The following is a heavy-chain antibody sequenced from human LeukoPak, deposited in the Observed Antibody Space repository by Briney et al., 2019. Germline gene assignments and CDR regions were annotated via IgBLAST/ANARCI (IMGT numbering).Heavy chain of an antibody. CDR1: GDSVSSNSAA. D-gene: IGHD3-22*01. CDR2: TYYRSEWYN. Sequence: SQTLSLTCAISGDSVSSNSAAWNWIRQSLSRGLEWLGRTYYRSEWYNDYAVSVKSRVNINPDTSKNQFSLQLNSVTPEDTAVYYCAQADSTGYFYFQHWGQGTLVTVSS. CDR3: AQADSTGYFYFQH. J-gene: IGHJ1*01. V-gene: IGHV6-1*01.